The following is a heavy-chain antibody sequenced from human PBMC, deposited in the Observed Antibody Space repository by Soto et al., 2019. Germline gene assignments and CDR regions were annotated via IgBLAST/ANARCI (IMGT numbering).Heavy chain of an antibody. CDR1: GGTFSSYA. CDR3: ARSCSGGSRYSGYYYYGMDL. D-gene: IGHD2-15*01. CDR2: IIPIFGTA. Sequence: QVQLVQSGAEVKKPGSSVKVSCKASGGTFSSYAISWVRQAPGQGLEWMGGIIPIFGTANYAQKFQGRVTITADESTSTAYMELSSLRSEDTAVYYCARSCSGGSRYSGYYYYGMDLWRQGPTVTVSS. J-gene: IGHJ6*02. V-gene: IGHV1-69*01.